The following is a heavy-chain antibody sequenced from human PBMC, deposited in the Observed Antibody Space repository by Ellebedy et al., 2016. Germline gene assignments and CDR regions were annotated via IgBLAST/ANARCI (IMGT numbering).Heavy chain of an antibody. J-gene: IGHJ6*02. CDR2: VHHTGRT. CDR3: ARDQEWLPTVYYYGVDV. D-gene: IGHD6-19*01. Sequence: SETLSLXXSVSGYSISSGYNWGWIRQSPGKGLEWIGNVHHTGRTNYNPSLKSRVTISADTSKNHFSLKVTSVTAADTAVYYCARDQEWLPTVYYYGVDVWGQGTTVTVSS. V-gene: IGHV4-38-2*02. CDR1: GYSISSGYN.